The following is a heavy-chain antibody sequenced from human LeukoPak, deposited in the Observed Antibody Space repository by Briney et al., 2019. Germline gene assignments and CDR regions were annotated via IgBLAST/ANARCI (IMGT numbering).Heavy chain of an antibody. CDR2: ISWNSGSI. V-gene: IGHV3-9*01. D-gene: IGHD1-14*01. J-gene: IGHJ6*02. Sequence: GRSLRLSCAASGFTFDDYAMHWVRQAPGKGLEWVSGISWNSGSIGYADSVKGRFTISRDNAKNSLYLQMNSLRAEDTAVYYCARDSPNPPYYYGMDVWGQGTTVTVSS. CDR3: ARDSPNPPYYYGMDV. CDR1: GFTFDDYA.